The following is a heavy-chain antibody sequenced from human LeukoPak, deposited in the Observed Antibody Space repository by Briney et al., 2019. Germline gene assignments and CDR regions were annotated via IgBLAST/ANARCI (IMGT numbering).Heavy chain of an antibody. Sequence: GESLKISCKGSGYSFTSYWIGWVRQMPGKGLEWMGIIYPGDSDTRYSPSFQGQVTISAHKSISTAYLQWSSLKASDTAMYYCARTFCSTSCYVDYWGQGTLVTVSS. CDR3: ARTFCSTSCYVDY. CDR2: IYPGDSDT. D-gene: IGHD2-2*01. CDR1: GYSFTSYW. J-gene: IGHJ4*02. V-gene: IGHV5-51*01.